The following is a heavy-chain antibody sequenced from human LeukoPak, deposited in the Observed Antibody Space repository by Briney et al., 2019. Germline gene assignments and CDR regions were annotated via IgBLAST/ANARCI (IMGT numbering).Heavy chain of an antibody. CDR3: ARGGEFSYGPADY. V-gene: IGHV3-74*01. Sequence: GGSLRLSCAASGFTLSYHWMHWVRQAPGKGLVWVSRINSAQSTTIYADSVKGRFTISRDNAKNTLYLQMNSLRAEDTAVYYCARGGEFSYGPADYWGQGALVTVSS. J-gene: IGHJ4*02. CDR2: INSAQSTT. CDR1: GFTLSYHW. D-gene: IGHD5-18*01.